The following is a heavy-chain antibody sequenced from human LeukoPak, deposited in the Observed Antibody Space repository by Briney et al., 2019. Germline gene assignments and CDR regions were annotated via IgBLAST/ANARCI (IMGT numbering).Heavy chain of an antibody. V-gene: IGHV3-33*01. CDR3: ARDFDKRTHYYYYGMDV. D-gene: IGHD3-9*01. J-gene: IGHJ6*02. Sequence: GGSLRLSCAASGFTFSSYGMHWVRQAPGKGLEWVAVIWYDGSNKYYADSVKGRFTISRDNSKNTLYLQMNSLRAEDTAVYYCARDFDKRTHYYYYGMDVWGQGTTATVSS. CDR1: GFTFSSYG. CDR2: IWYDGSNK.